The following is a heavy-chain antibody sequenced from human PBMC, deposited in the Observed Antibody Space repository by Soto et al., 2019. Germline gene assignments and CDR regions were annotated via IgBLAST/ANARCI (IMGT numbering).Heavy chain of an antibody. CDR2: ISDSGATT. CDR1: GFPFGENA. D-gene: IGHD6-19*01. J-gene: IGHJ4*02. Sequence: PGGSLRLSCAASGFPFGENAMRWVRQAPGKGLEWVSGISDSGATTYYADSVRGRFTISRDNSKNTLYLQMKSLRAEDPASYYCAKEDTSSGSLDYWGQGALVTVSS. V-gene: IGHV3-23*01. CDR3: AKEDTSSGSLDY.